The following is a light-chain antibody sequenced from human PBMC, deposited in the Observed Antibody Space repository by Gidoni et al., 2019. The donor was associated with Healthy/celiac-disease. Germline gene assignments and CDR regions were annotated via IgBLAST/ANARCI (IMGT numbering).Light chain of an antibody. J-gene: IGKJ2*01. CDR3: QQYGSSPPYT. Sequence: IVLTQSLGTLSVSPGERATLSCRASQSVSSSYLAWYQQKPGQATRLLIYGASSRATGIPYRGSGSCAGTDFTLIISRLEPEDFAVYYCQQYGSSPPYTFGQGTKLEIK. CDR2: GAS. V-gene: IGKV3-20*01. CDR1: QSVSSSY.